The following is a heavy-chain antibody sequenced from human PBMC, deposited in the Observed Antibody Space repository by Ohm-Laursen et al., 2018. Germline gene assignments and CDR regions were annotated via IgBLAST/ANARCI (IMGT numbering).Heavy chain of an antibody. CDR3: ARVAWGYFDY. D-gene: IGHD3-3*02. J-gene: IGHJ4*02. CDR2: ISSGSDTI. V-gene: IGHV3-48*03. CDR1: GFTFSNYE. Sequence: SLRLSCSASGFTFSNYEMNWFRQSPGKGLEWVSYISSGSDTIHYTDPVKGRFTISRDNAKNSLFLHMNSLRADDTAVYYCARVAWGYFDYWGQGTLVTVSS.